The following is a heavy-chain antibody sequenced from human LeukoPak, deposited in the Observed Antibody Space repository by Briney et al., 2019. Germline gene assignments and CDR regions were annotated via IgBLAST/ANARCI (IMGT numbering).Heavy chain of an antibody. D-gene: IGHD4-17*01. J-gene: IGHJ4*02. V-gene: IGHV3-15*01. CDR2: IKSKTDGGTT. Sequence: GGSLRLSCAASGFTFSNAWMSWVRQAPGKGLEWVGRIKSKTDGGTTDYAAPVKGRFTISRDDSKNTLYLQMNSLKTEDTAVYYCASSFYGDYGFDYWGQGTLVTVSS. CDR1: GFTFSNAW. CDR3: ASSFYGDYGFDY.